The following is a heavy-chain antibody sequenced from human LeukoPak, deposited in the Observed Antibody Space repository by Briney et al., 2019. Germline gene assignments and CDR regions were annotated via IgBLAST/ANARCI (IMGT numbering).Heavy chain of an antibody. J-gene: IGHJ5*02. V-gene: IGHV4-39*07. CDR3: ARLGTYSSSSWFDP. Sequence: SVTLSLTCTVSGGSISSSSYYWGWIRQPPGKGLEWIGSIYYSGSTYYNPSLKSRVTISVDTSKNQFSLKLSSVTAADTAVYYCARLGTYSSSSWFDPWGQGTLVTVSS. D-gene: IGHD6-6*01. CDR1: GGSISSSSYY. CDR2: IYYSGST.